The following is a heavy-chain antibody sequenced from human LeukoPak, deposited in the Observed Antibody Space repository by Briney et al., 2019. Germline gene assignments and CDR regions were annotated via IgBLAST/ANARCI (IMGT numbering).Heavy chain of an antibody. Sequence: ASVKVSCKASGYTFTSYYMHWVRQAPGQGLEWMGIINPSGGSTSYAQKFQGRVTMTRDTSTSTVYMELSSLRSEDTAVYYCARGDATPAPPYYYDSSGYLGYWGQGTLVTVSS. D-gene: IGHD3-22*01. CDR1: GYTFTSYY. J-gene: IGHJ4*02. CDR2: INPSGGST. CDR3: ARGDATPAPPYYYDSSGYLGY. V-gene: IGHV1-46*01.